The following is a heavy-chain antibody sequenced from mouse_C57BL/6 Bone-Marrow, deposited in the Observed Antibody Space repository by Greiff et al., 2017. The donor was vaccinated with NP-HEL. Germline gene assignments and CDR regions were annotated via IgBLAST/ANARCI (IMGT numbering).Heavy chain of an antibody. CDR3: ARGATVRDFDY. V-gene: IGHV1-69*01. CDR1: GYTFTSYW. Sequence: VKLQQPGAELVMPGASVKLSCKASGYTFTSYWMPWVKQRPGQGLEWIGEIDPSDRYTNYNQKLQGKSTLTVDKSSSTAYMQLSSLTSEDSAVYYCARGATVRDFDYWGQGTTLTVSS. CDR2: IDPSDRYT. D-gene: IGHD1-1*01. J-gene: IGHJ2*01.